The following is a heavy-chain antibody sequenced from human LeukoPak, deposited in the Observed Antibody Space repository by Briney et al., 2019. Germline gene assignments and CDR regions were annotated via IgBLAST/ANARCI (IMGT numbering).Heavy chain of an antibody. D-gene: IGHD6-13*01. CDR1: GYSISSGYY. CDR3: ARVGPIGAAGTYWFDA. Sequence: PSETLSLTCTVSGYSISSGYYWGWIRQPPGKGLEWIGSIYHSGSTYCIPSLRSRVTISVDTSKNQFSLKLTSVTAADTAVYYCARVGPIGAAGTYWFDAWGQGTLVTVSS. J-gene: IGHJ5*02. CDR2: IYHSGST. V-gene: IGHV4-38-2*02.